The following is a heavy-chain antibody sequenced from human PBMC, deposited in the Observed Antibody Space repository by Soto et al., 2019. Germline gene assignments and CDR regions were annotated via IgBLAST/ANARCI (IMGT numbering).Heavy chain of an antibody. CDR2: IWYDGSNK. D-gene: IGHD6-13*01. J-gene: IGHJ6*02. CDR1: GFTFSSFG. V-gene: IGHV3-33*01. CDR3: ARSGYSSSWPPTYYYFYGMDV. Sequence: QVQLVESGGGVVQPGRSLRLSCAASGFTFSSFGMHWVRQAPGKGLEWVALIWYDGSNKLYGDSVKGRFTISRDSSKNTLYLLMNSLRAEDTAVYYCARSGYSSSWPPTYYYFYGMDVWGQGTTVTVSS.